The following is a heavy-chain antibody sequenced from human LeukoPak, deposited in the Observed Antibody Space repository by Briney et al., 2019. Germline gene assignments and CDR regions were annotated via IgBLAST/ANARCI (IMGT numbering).Heavy chain of an antibody. J-gene: IGHJ4*02. Sequence: GGSLRLSCAASGFTFSSYAMSWVRQAPGKGLEWVSYISSSSSTIYYADSVKGRFTISRDNAKNSLYLQMNSLRAEDTAVYYCASLVGATKDYWGQGTLVTVSS. CDR3: ASLVGATKDY. D-gene: IGHD1-26*01. CDR1: GFTFSSYA. V-gene: IGHV3-48*01. CDR2: ISSSSSTI.